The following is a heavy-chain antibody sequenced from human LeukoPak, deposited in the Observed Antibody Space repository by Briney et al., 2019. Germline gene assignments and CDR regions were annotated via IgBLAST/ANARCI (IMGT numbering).Heavy chain of an antibody. D-gene: IGHD5-18*01. Sequence: PSETLSLTCTVSGGSISSSSYYWGWIRQPPGKGLEWIGSIYYSGSTYYNPSLKSRVTISVDTSKNQFSLKLSSVTAADTAVYYCATVDTATYYFDYWGQGTLVTVSS. CDR3: ATVDTATYYFDY. CDR1: GGSISSSSYY. CDR2: IYYSGST. J-gene: IGHJ4*02. V-gene: IGHV4-39*01.